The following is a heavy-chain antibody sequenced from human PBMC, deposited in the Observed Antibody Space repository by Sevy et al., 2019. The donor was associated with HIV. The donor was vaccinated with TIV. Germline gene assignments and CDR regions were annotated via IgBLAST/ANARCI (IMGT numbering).Heavy chain of an antibody. CDR3: ARDWGIGGATQGMDV. D-gene: IGHD1-26*01. Sequence: GGSLRLSCAASGFTFSDYYMSWIRQAPGKGLEWVSYISSSGSTIYYADSVKGRFTISRDNAKNSLYLQMNSLGAEDTAVYYWARDWGIGGATQGMDVWGQGTTVTVSS. CDR1: GFTFSDYY. CDR2: ISSSGSTI. V-gene: IGHV3-11*01. J-gene: IGHJ6*02.